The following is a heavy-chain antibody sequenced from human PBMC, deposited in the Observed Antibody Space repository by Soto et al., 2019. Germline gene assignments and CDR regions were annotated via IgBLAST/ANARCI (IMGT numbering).Heavy chain of an antibody. Sequence: SETLSLTCTVSGGSLSSYYWSWIRQPAGKGLEWIGRIYTSGSTNYNPSLKSRVTMSVDTSKNQFSLKLSSVTAADTAVYYCARDHTDLYYYYGMDVWGQGTTVTVSS. V-gene: IGHV4-4*07. CDR1: GGSLSSYY. CDR3: ARDHTDLYYYYGMDV. CDR2: IYTSGST. J-gene: IGHJ6*02. D-gene: IGHD4-17*01.